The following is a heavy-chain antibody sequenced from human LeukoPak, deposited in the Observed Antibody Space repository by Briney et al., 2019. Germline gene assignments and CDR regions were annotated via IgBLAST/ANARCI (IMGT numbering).Heavy chain of an antibody. CDR3: ARERLDEQGGDY. Sequence: SETLSLTCTVSGGSISSGDYYWSWIRQPPGKGLEWIGYIYYSGSTYYNPSLKSRVTISVDTSKNQFSLKLSSVTAADTAVYYCARERLDEQGGDYWGQGTLVTVSS. D-gene: IGHD1-1*01. CDR2: IYYSGST. V-gene: IGHV4-30-4*01. CDR1: GGSISSGDYY. J-gene: IGHJ4*02.